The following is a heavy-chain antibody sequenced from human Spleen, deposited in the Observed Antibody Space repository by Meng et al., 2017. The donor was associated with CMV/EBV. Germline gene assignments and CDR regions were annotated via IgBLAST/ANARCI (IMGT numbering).Heavy chain of an antibody. D-gene: IGHD2-21*02. J-gene: IGHJ4*02. CDR2: IYHSGST. CDR1: GGSISSSNL. Sequence: QVQLQESGPGLVKPSGTLSLTFAVSGGSISSSNLWTWVRQVPGKGLDWIGEIYHSGSTNYNPSLKSRVTISIDKFKNQFSLKLGSVTAADTAVYYCARIERRRILKYCGSDCSTTDYWGQGTLVTVSS. V-gene: IGHV4-4*02. CDR3: ARIERRRILKYCGSDCSTTDY.